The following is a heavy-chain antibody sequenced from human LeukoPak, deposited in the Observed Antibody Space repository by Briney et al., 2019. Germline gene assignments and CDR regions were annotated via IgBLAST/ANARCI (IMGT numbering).Heavy chain of an antibody. CDR2: IIHSGST. J-gene: IGHJ4*02. CDR1: GGSFSGYY. V-gene: IGHV4-34*12. CDR3: ATDGDY. Sequence: SETLSLTCAVYGGSFSGYYWSWIRQPPGKGLEWIGEIIHSGSTNYNPSLKSRVTISVDTSKNQFSLNLSSVTAADTAVYYCATDGDYWGQGTLVTVSS. D-gene: IGHD5-24*01.